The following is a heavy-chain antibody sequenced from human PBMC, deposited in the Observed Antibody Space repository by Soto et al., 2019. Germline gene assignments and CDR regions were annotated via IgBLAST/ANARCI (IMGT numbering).Heavy chain of an antibody. Sequence: QVQLQQWGAGLLKPSETLSLTCAVYGGSFSGYYWSWIRQPPGKGLEWIGEINHSGSTNYNPSLKSRVTLSVDTSKNQFSLKLSSVTAADTAVYYCARTFHDFWSGLNYWGQGTLVTVSS. D-gene: IGHD3-3*01. V-gene: IGHV4-34*01. CDR3: ARTFHDFWSGLNY. CDR1: GGSFSGYY. CDR2: INHSGST. J-gene: IGHJ4*02.